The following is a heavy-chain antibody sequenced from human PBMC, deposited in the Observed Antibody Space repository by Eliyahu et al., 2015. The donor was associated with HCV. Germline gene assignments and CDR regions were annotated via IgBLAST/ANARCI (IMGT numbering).Heavy chain of an antibody. D-gene: IGHD2-15*01. V-gene: IGHV1-69*01. J-gene: IGHJ4*02. CDR2: IIPIFGTA. CDR1: GXXFSXYA. Sequence: QVQLVQSGAEVNKPGSSVKVSCKASGXXFSXYAISWVRQAPGQGLEWMGGIIPIFGTANYAQKFQGRVTXTADESTSTAYMELSSLRSEDTAVYYCARDGGHCSGGSCYSDYWGQGTLVTVSS. CDR3: ARDGGHCSGGSCYSDY.